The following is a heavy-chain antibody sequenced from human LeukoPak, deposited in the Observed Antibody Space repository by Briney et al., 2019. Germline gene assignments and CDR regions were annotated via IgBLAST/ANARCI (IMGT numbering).Heavy chain of an antibody. CDR1: GGSFSGYY. V-gene: IGHV4-34*01. CDR2: INHSGST. Sequence: PSETLSLTCAVYGGSFSGYYWSWIRQPPGKGLEWIGEINHSGSTNYNPSLKSRVTISVDTSKNQFSLKLSSVIAADTAVYYCARGRGSSGWYNDYWGQGTLVTVSS. J-gene: IGHJ4*02. D-gene: IGHD6-19*01. CDR3: ARGRGSSGWYNDY.